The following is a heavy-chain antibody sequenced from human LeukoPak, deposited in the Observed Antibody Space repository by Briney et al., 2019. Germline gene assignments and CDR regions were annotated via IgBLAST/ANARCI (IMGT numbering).Heavy chain of an antibody. D-gene: IGHD6-19*01. CDR2: IYGSESI. J-gene: IGHJ4*02. CDR3: ARVNSGWYGRLDY. V-gene: IGHV4-4*07. Sequence: SETLSLTCTVSGASISIYYWSWIRQPAGKGLEWIGCIYGSESINYNPSLKSRVTMSVDTSKNQLSLKLSPVTAADTAVYYCARVNSGWYGRLDYWGPGTLVTVSS. CDR1: GASISIYY.